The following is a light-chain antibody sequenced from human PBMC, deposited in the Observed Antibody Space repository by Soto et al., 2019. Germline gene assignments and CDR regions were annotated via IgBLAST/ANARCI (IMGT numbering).Light chain of an antibody. CDR3: QSYASSLSGSRV. CDR1: SSNIGAGYD. Sequence: QSVLTQPPSVSGAPGQRVTISCTGSSSNIGAGYDVHWYQQLPGTAPKLLIYGNSNRPSGVPDRFSGSKSATSASLAITGLQDEDEADYYCQSYASSLSGSRVFGTGTKLTVL. CDR2: GNS. J-gene: IGLJ1*01. V-gene: IGLV1-40*01.